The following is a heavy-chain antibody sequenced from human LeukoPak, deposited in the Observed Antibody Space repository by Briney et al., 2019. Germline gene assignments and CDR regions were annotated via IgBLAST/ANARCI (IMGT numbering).Heavy chain of an antibody. V-gene: IGHV3-23*01. CDR2: IAGSGDTT. CDR3: AKRIHCDSASCPNWFDP. D-gene: IGHD2-2*01. CDR1: GFTLSSYA. Sequence: GGSLRLSSAASGFTLSSYAMTWVREAPGNGLEWVSTIAGSGDTTYCADSVKGRFTICRDNSKNTLYLQMNILTAEDTAVYYCAKRIHCDSASCPNWFDPWGQGTLVTVSS. J-gene: IGHJ5*02.